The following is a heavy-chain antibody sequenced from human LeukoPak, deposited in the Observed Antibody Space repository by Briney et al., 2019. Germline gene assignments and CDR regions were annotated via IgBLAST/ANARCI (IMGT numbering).Heavy chain of an antibody. CDR1: GFTVSSNY. V-gene: IGHV3-66*01. CDR2: IYSGGST. Sequence: GGSLRLSCAASGFTVSSNYMSWVRQAPGKGLEWVSVIYSGGSTYYADSVKGRFTISRDNSKNTLYLQMNSLRAEDTAVYYCAKDSYYDILTGYYKWSAFDIWGQGTMVTVSS. J-gene: IGHJ3*02. CDR3: AKDSYYDILTGYYKWSAFDI. D-gene: IGHD3-9*01.